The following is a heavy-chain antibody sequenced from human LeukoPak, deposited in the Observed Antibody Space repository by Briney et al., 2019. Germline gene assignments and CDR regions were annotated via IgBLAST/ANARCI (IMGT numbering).Heavy chain of an antibody. J-gene: IGHJ4*02. D-gene: IGHD6-13*01. CDR2: FDPEDGET. Sequence: ASVKVSCKVSGYTLTELSMHWVRQAPGKGLEWMGGFDPEDGETIYAQKFQGRVTMTEDTSTDTAYMELSSLRSEDTAVYYCATGPSSSWYVILDYWGQGTLVTVSS. V-gene: IGHV1-24*01. CDR1: GYTLTELS. CDR3: ATGPSSSWYVILDY.